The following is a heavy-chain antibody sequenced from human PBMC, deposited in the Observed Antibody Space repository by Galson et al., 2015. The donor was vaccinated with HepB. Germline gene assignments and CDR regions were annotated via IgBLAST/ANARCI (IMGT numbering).Heavy chain of an antibody. J-gene: IGHJ4*02. D-gene: IGHD6-13*01. V-gene: IGHV1-69*10. CDR2: IIPILGIA. CDR1: GGTFSSYA. CDR3: ARTPPPIAAAGHYYFDY. Sequence: SVKVSCKASGGTFSSYAISWVRQAPGQGLEWMGGIIPILGIANYAQKFQGRVTITADKSTSTAYMELSSLRSEDTAVYYCARTPPPIAAAGHYYFDYWGQGTLVTVSS.